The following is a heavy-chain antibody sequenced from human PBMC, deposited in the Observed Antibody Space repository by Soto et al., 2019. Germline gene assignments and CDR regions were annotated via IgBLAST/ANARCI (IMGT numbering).Heavy chain of an antibody. CDR1: GGSISSGGYS. CDR3: SRRAPEGFDP. CDR2: IYHSGST. Sequence: SETLSLTCAVSGGSISSGGYSWSWIRQPPGKGLEWIGYIYHSGSTYYNPSLKSRVTISVDRSRNQLSLKLSSVTAADTALYYCSRRAPEGFDPWGQGTLVTVSS. V-gene: IGHV4-30-2*01. J-gene: IGHJ5*02.